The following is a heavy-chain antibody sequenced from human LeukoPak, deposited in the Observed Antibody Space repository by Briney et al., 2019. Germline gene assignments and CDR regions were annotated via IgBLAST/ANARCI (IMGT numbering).Heavy chain of an antibody. Sequence: TGGSLRLSCVASGFTFSSNGMYWVRQAPGKGLEWVSVIYSGGSTYYADSVKGRFTISRDNSKNTLYLQMNSLRAEDTAVYYCARGLTKDAFDIWGQGTMVTVSS. CDR2: IYSGGST. J-gene: IGHJ3*02. D-gene: IGHD2-8*01. CDR3: ARGLTKDAFDI. CDR1: GFTFSSNG. V-gene: IGHV3-66*01.